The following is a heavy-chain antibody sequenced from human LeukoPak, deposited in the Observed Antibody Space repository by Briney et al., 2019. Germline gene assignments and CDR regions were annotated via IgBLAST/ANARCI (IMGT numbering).Heavy chain of an antibody. CDR3: ARDLELVYYDSSGYDY. CDR2: INSDGSNT. CDR1: GFTFSSYW. V-gene: IGHV3-74*03. Sequence: GGSLRLSCAASGFTFSSYWMHWVRHVPGKGLVWVSRINSDGSNTMYADSVKGRFTISRGNAKNTLYLQMNSLRAEDTAVYYCARDLELVYYDSSGYDYWGQGTLVIVSS. D-gene: IGHD3-22*01. J-gene: IGHJ4*02.